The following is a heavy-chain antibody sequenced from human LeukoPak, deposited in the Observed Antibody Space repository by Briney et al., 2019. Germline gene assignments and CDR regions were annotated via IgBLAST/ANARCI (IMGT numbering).Heavy chain of an antibody. J-gene: IGHJ4*02. CDR3: ARVATSLARDDY. Sequence: PGGSLRLSCAASGFTVSSNYMSWVRQAPGKGLEWVSVIYSGGSTYYADSVKGRFTISGDNAQNSLFLQMSSLRAEDTAVYYCARVATSLARDDYWGQGTLVTVSS. CDR2: IYSGGST. CDR1: GFTVSSNY. V-gene: IGHV3-53*01.